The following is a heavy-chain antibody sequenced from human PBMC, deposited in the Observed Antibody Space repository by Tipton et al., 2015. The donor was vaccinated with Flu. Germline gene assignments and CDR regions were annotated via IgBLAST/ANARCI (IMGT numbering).Heavy chain of an antibody. D-gene: IGHD6-19*01. CDR2: IYHTGYT. J-gene: IGHJ4*02. V-gene: IGHV4-38-2*02. CDR3: ARDMVNTKGGIAVAYDY. Sequence: LRLSCGVSGESFSGYYWSWIRQPPGKGLEWIGSIYHTGYTSYNASLKSRVTISVDTSKNQFSLRLSSVTAADTAVYYCARDMVNTKGGIAVAYDYWGQGILVTVST. CDR1: GESFSGYY.